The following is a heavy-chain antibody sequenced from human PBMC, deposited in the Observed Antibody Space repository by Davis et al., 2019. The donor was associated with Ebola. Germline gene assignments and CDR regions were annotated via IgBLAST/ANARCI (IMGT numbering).Heavy chain of an antibody. J-gene: IGHJ3*02. CDR3: ARDDYYYDSSGPLAFDI. CDR1: GGSISSYY. CDR2: IYTSGST. V-gene: IGHV4-4*07. Sequence: PSETLSLTCTVSGGSISSYYWSWIRQPAGKGLEWIGRIYTSGSTNYNPSLKSRVTMSVDTSKNQFSLKLSSVTAADTAVYYCARDDYYYDSSGPLAFDIWGQGTMVTVSS. D-gene: IGHD3-22*01.